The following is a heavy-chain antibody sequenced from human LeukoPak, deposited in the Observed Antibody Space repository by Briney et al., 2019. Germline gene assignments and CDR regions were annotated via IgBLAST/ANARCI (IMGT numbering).Heavy chain of an antibody. J-gene: IGHJ4*02. Sequence: PGGSLRLSCAASGFTFSSYAMSWVRQAPGKGLEWVSGITGSGDTTYHADSVKGRFSISRDNSKNTLYLQMNSLRDEDTAVYYCAKGRSSIAARPIDYWGQGTLVTVSS. CDR3: AKGRSSIAARPIDY. V-gene: IGHV3-23*01. CDR2: ITGSGDTT. CDR1: GFTFSSYA. D-gene: IGHD6-6*01.